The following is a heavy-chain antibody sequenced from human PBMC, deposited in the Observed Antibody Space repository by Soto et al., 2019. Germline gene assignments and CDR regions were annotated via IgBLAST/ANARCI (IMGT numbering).Heavy chain of an antibody. CDR1: GYSVTSYY. CDR3: ASLGPWLGEPWRGQCFAF. D-gene: IGHD3-10*01. V-gene: IGHV1-46*03. CDR2: INPSGDTT. Sequence: QVQLVQSGAEVRKPGASVKVSCKASGYSVTSYYIHWVRQAPGQGLEWMGIINPSGDTTTYAPRFQGRVTKTRDTYTNTIYMALSSLRSEETAVYFCASLGPWLGEPWRGQCFAFWGQGTLVTVSS. J-gene: IGHJ4*02.